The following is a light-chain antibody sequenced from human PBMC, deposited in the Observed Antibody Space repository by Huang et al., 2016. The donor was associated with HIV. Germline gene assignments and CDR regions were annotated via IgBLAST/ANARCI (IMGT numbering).Light chain of an antibody. Sequence: EVVMTQSPNTLSVSPGARATLSCRASPSISSNLAWYQQKPGQAPRPLIYRASARAAGVPVLFSGSGSGTEFTLTVSSLQSEDFAIYYCQQYNNWPPLTFGGGTKVEI. CDR3: QQYNNWPPLT. J-gene: IGKJ4*01. V-gene: IGKV3-15*01. CDR1: PSISSN. CDR2: RAS.